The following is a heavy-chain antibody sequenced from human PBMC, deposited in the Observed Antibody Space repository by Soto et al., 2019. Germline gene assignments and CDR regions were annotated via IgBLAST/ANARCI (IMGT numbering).Heavy chain of an antibody. Sequence: QVQLVQSGAEVKKPGSSVKVSCKASGGTFSSYTISWVRQAPGQGLEWMGRIIPILGIANYAQKFQGRVLITEDKSTSTAYMELSSLRSEDTAVYYCARDGGYGDFDYWGQGTLVTVSS. CDR3: ARDGGYGDFDY. CDR1: GGTFSSYT. CDR2: IIPILGIA. V-gene: IGHV1-69*08. D-gene: IGHD4-17*01. J-gene: IGHJ4*02.